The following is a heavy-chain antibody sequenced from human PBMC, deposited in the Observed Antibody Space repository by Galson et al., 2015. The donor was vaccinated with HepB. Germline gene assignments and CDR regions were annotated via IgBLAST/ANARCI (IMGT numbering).Heavy chain of an antibody. Sequence: SVKVSCKASGGTFSSCAISWVRQAPGQGLEWMGGIIPIFGTANYAQKFQGRVTITADESTSTAYMELSSLRSEDTAVYYCARGALGYCSSTSCYSNYYYYGMDVWGQGTTVTVSS. J-gene: IGHJ6*02. CDR3: ARGALGYCSSTSCYSNYYYYGMDV. V-gene: IGHV1-69*13. CDR1: GGTFSSCA. CDR2: IIPIFGTA. D-gene: IGHD2-2*01.